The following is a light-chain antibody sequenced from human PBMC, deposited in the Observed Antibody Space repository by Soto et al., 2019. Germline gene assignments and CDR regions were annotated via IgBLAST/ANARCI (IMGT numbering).Light chain of an antibody. CDR3: QQYGDYPIT. CDR2: GVS. CDR1: QSVKSN. J-gene: IGKJ5*01. Sequence: EIVVTRSPATRSVSPGERGSLSWRAIQSVKSNSAWYQQKPGQAPRLLIYGVSSRDAGIQDRLSGSWYGKDFNLTLSRLEPEDFAVYFCQQYGDYPITVGQGTRLDIK. V-gene: IGKV3D-15*01.